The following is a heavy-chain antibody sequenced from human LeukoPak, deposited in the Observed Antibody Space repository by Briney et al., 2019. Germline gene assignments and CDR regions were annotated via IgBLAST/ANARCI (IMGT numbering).Heavy chain of an antibody. Sequence: GASVKVSCKASGGTFSSHAISWVRQAPGQGLEWMGRIIPIFGIANYAQKFQGRVTITADKSTSTAYMELSSLRSEDTAVYYCARGDTMVRGRTDYWGQGTLVTVSS. D-gene: IGHD3-10*01. J-gene: IGHJ4*02. CDR3: ARGDTMVRGRTDY. V-gene: IGHV1-69*04. CDR2: IIPIFGIA. CDR1: GGTFSSHA.